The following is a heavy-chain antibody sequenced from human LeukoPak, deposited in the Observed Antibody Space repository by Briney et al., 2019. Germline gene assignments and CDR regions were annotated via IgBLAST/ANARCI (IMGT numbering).Heavy chain of an antibody. CDR1: GFTFTTNA. CDR3: TRDLMDYDVSTGLHHYYMDV. J-gene: IGHJ6*02. Sequence: GGSLRLSCAASGFTFTTNAMSWVRQAPGKGLEWVSAVSGSGGDTYYAVSVKGRFTISRDNSKNTLYLQMNSLRVEDTAVYYCTRDLMDYDVSTGLHHYYMDVWGQGTTVTVSS. D-gene: IGHD3-9*01. V-gene: IGHV3-23*01. CDR2: VSGSGGDT.